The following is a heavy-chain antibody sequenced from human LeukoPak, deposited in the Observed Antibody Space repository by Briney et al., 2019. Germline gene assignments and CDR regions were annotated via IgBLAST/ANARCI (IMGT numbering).Heavy chain of an antibody. Sequence: MPGGSLRLSCAASGFTFSTYSMNWVRQAPGKGLERVSSISSSSSYIYYADSVKGRFTISRDNAMNSLYLQMNSLRAEDTAVYYCARDLFAGGELRIEQQLLGNWFDPWGQGTLVTVSS. V-gene: IGHV3-21*01. CDR2: ISSSSSYI. D-gene: IGHD6-13*01. CDR3: ARDLFAGGELRIEQQLLGNWFDP. J-gene: IGHJ5*02. CDR1: GFTFSTYS.